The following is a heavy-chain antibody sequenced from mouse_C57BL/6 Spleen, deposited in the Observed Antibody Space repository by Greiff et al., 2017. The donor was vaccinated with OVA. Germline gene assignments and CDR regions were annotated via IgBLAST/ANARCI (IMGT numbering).Heavy chain of an antibody. CDR1: GYTFTSSG. J-gene: IGHJ4*01. CDR3: ARPGTGLYAMDY. CDR2: IYPRSGNT. D-gene: IGHD4-1*01. Sequence: VQLQESGAELARPGASVKLSCKASGYTFTSSGISWVKQRTGQGLEWIGEIYPRSGNTYYNEKFKGKATLTADKSSSTAYMELRSLTSEDSAVYFCARPGTGLYAMDYWGQGTSVTVSS. V-gene: IGHV1-81*01.